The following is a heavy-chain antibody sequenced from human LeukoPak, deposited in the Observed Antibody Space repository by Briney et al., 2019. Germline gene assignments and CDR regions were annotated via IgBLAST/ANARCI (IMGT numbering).Heavy chain of an antibody. CDR2: ISSSSSTI. V-gene: IGHV3-48*04. D-gene: IGHD6-13*01. CDR3: ARATRSVSSSWYNFEY. J-gene: IGHJ4*02. Sequence: PGGPLRLSCAASGFTFSSYSMIWLPQAPEKGLEGVSYISSSSSTIYYADHVKGRFTISRDNAKNSLYLKMNSLRAEDTAVYYCARATRSVSSSWYNFEYWGQGTLVNVSS. CDR1: GFTFSSYS.